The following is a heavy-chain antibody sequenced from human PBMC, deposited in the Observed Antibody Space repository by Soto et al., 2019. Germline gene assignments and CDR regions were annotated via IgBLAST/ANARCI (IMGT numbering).Heavy chain of an antibody. J-gene: IGHJ4*02. V-gene: IGHV3-7*01. Sequence: EVQLVESGGGLVQPGGSLRLSCTASQFTFSSYWMTWVRQAPGKGLQWVANINTDGSEKNYVDSVKGRFTLSRDNAGNSLYLQMNSLRVEDTAVYYCVTYFRSGIYFNYWGQGALVTVSS. CDR2: INTDGSEK. D-gene: IGHD3-10*01. CDR3: VTYFRSGIYFNY. CDR1: QFTFSSYW.